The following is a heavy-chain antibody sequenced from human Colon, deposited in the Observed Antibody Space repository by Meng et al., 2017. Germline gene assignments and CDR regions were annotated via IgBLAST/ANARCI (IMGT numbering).Heavy chain of an antibody. CDR1: GFSFSNAW. Sequence: GESLKISCAAPGFSFSNAWMSWVRPAPGKGLEWVGRIKSKNDGGTTDYSAPVNGRFTISRDDSKSTLYLQMNTLNTEDTAVYYCSTYRLFSGRFYDNDYWGQGNLVTVSS. V-gene: IGHV3-15*01. D-gene: IGHD3-10*01. CDR2: IKSKNDGGTT. J-gene: IGHJ4*02. CDR3: STYRLFSGRFYDNDY.